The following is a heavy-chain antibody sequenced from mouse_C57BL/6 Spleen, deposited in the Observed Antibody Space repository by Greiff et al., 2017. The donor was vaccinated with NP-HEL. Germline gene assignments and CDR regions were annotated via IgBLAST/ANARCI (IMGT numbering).Heavy chain of an antibody. Sequence: QVHVKQSGAELVRPGASVTLSCQASGYTFTDYELHWVKQTPVHGLEWIGAIDPETGGTAYNQKFSGQAILTAAKSSSTAYMELRSLTSEDSAGYYGTRECDRNYGYWGQGTTLTVSS. CDR3: TRECDRNYGY. CDR2: IDPETGGT. J-gene: IGHJ2*01. D-gene: IGHD2-5*01. V-gene: IGHV1-15*01. CDR1: GYTFTDYE.